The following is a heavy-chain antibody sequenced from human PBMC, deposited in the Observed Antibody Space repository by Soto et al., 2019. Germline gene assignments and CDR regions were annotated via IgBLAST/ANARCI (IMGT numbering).Heavy chain of an antibody. CDR2: IWYHGRNE. Sequence: PGGSLRLSCAAFGFTFTSYGMHRVLQAPGQGLEWVAVIWYHGRNEYYADSVKGRFTISRDNSKNTVYLQMNSLRAEDTAVYYCARDDDTSGHYSKLHYWGQGTQVTGSS. J-gene: IGHJ4*02. D-gene: IGHD3-22*01. CDR1: GFTFTSYG. CDR3: ARDDDTSGHYSKLHY. V-gene: IGHV3-33*01.